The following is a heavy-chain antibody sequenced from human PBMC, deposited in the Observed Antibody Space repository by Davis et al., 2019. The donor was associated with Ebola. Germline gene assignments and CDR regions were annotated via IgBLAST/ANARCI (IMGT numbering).Heavy chain of an antibody. CDR2: ISSDGSST. V-gene: IGHV3-74*01. Sequence: GESLKISCAASGFTFSDYWMHWVRQVPGKGLVWVSRISSDGSSTIYADSVKGRFTISRDKAKNALYLQMNSLRAKDTAVYYCARSQWSLTDYWGQGTLVTVSS. CDR3: ARSQWSLTDY. CDR1: GFTFSDYW. J-gene: IGHJ4*02. D-gene: IGHD6-19*01.